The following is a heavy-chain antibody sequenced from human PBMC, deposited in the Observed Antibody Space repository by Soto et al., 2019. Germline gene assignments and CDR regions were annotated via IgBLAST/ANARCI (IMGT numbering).Heavy chain of an antibody. V-gene: IGHV3-30-3*01. CDR3: ARDLYDILTGSLYGMDV. D-gene: IGHD3-9*01. Sequence: GGSLRLFCAASGFTFSSYAMHWVRQAPGKGLEWVAVISYDGSNKYYADSVKGRFTISRDNSKNTLYLQMNSLRAEDTAVYYCARDLYDILTGSLYGMDVWGQGTTVTVSS. CDR2: ISYDGSNK. CDR1: GFTFSSYA. J-gene: IGHJ6*02.